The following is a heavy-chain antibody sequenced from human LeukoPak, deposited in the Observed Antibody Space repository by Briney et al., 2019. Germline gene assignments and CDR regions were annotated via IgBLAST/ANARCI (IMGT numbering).Heavy chain of an antibody. CDR2: IYYSGST. CDR3: ARGASDSSGYTPSDY. V-gene: IGHV4-59*01. J-gene: IGHJ4*02. CDR1: GGSISSYY. D-gene: IGHD3-22*01. Sequence: PSETLSLTCTVSGGSISSYYWSWIRQPPGKGLEWIGYIYYSGSTNYNPSLKSRVTISVDTSKNQFSLKLSSVTAADTAVYYCARGASDSSGYTPSDYWGQGTLVTVSS.